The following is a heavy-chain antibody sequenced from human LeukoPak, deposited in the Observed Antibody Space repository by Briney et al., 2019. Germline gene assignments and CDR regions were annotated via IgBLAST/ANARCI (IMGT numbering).Heavy chain of an antibody. Sequence: GGSLRLSCAASGFTFSSYEMNWVRQAPGKGLEWVSYISSSGSTIYYADSVKGRFTISRDNAKNSLYLQMNSLRAEDTAVYYCAREYSRSYPFDYWGQGTLVTVSS. CDR3: AREYSRSYPFDY. CDR2: ISSSGSTI. D-gene: IGHD1-26*01. J-gene: IGHJ4*02. CDR1: GFTFSSYE. V-gene: IGHV3-48*03.